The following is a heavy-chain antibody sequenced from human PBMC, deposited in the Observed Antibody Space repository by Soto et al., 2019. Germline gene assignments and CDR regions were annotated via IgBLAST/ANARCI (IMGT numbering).Heavy chain of an antibody. CDR3: ASTIDGYNPSYFDY. J-gene: IGHJ4*02. CDR2: IYYSGST. V-gene: IGHV4-59*08. D-gene: IGHD5-12*01. Sequence: SETLSLTCTVSGGSISSYYWSWIRQPPGKGLEWIGYIYYSGSTNYNPSLKSRVTISVDTSKNQFSLKLSSVTAADTAVYYCASTIDGYNPSYFDYWGQGTLVTVS. CDR1: GGSISSYY.